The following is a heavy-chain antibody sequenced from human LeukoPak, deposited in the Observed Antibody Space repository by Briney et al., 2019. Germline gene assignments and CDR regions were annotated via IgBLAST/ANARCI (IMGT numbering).Heavy chain of an antibody. Sequence: PGRSLRLSCAASGFTFSSYGMHWVRQAPGKGLEWVAVIWYDGSNKYYADSVKGRFTISRDNSKNTLYLQMNSLRAEDTAVYYCARDQEDCSDGSCYSFHYWGQGTLVTVSS. CDR3: ARDQEDCSDGSCYSFHY. D-gene: IGHD2-15*01. CDR1: GFTFSSYG. CDR2: IWYDGSNK. V-gene: IGHV3-33*01. J-gene: IGHJ4*02.